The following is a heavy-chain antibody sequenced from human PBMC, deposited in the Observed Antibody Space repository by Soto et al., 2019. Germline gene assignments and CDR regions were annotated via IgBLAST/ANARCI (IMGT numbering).Heavy chain of an antibody. CDR3: ARGRYGDY. CDR1: GYAFTTYG. D-gene: IGHD1-1*01. CDR2: ISAHNGNT. Sequence: QAHLVQSGAEVKKPGASVKVSCQGSGYAFTTYGITWVRQAPGQGLEWMGWISAHNGNTNYAQKLQGRGTVTRDTATSTAYMELRSLRYDDTSVYYCARGRYGDYWGQGALVTVSS. V-gene: IGHV1-18*01. J-gene: IGHJ4*02.